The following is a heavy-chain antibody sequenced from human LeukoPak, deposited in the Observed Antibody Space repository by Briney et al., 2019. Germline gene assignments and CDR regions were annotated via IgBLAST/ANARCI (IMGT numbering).Heavy chain of an antibody. J-gene: IGHJ4*02. CDR3: ARESAVAGITALDY. CDR2: MYNSDSP. V-gene: IGHV4-4*07. CDR1: GGSISSYY. D-gene: IGHD6-19*01. Sequence: SETLSLTCTVSGGSISSYYWTWIRQPAGKGLEWIGRMYNSDSPNYNPSLKSQVTMSVDTSKNQVSLRLTSVTAADTAVYYCARESAVAGITALDYWGQGTLATVSS.